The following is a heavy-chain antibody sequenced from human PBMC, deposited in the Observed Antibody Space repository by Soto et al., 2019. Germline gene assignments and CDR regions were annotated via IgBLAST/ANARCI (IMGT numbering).Heavy chain of an antibody. D-gene: IGHD4-17*01. CDR1: GFILNSYS. V-gene: IGHV3-48*02. J-gene: IGHJ5*02. CDR3: ARGDYGDCFDP. Sequence: EVQLVESGGGLVQPGGSLRLSCVASGFILNSYSMNWVRQAPGKGLEWVSYISSSSSTIYYADSVKGRFSISRDNAKNSLFLQINSLRDDDMAIYYCARGDYGDCFDPWGQGTLVTVSS. CDR2: ISSSSSTI.